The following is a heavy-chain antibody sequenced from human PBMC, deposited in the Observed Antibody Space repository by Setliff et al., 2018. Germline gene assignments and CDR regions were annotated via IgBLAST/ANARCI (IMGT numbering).Heavy chain of an antibody. D-gene: IGHD5-12*01. J-gene: IGHJ4*02. V-gene: IGHV3-48*01. CDR3: ARVYSGYDPNHYFDY. CDR2: ISSSSSTI. Sequence: GGSLRLSCAASGFTFSTHSMNWVRQAPGKGLEWVSYISSSSSTIYYADSVKGRFTISRDNAKNSLYLQMNSLRAEDTAVYYCARVYSGYDPNHYFDYWGQGTLVTVSS. CDR1: GFTFSTHS.